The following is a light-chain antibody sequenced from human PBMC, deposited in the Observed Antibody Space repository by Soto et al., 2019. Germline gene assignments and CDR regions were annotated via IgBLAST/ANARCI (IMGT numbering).Light chain of an antibody. CDR2: EVT. CDR3: SSYTRTTRTSTLYV. V-gene: IGLV2-14*01. CDR1: SSDVGRYNY. J-gene: IGLJ1*01. Sequence: QSALTQPASVSGSPGQSITISCTGTSSDVGRYNYVSWYQQHPGKAPKLMIYEVTNRPSGVSNRFSGSKSGNTASLSISGLQAEDEADYYCSSYTRTTRTSTLYVFGTGTKVTVL.